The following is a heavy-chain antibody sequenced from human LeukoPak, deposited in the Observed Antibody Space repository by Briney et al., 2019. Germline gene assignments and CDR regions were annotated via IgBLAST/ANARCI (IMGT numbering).Heavy chain of an antibody. CDR2: ISYDGSNK. V-gene: IGHV3-30*04. D-gene: IGHD2-15*01. CDR1: GFTFSSYA. Sequence: GGSLRLSCAASGFTFSSYAMSWVRQAPGKGLEWVAVISYDGSNKYYADSVKGRFTISRDNSKNTLYLQMNSPRAEDTAVYYCARGGPDYYYYYGMDVWGQGTTVTVSS. CDR3: ARGGPDYYYYYGMDV. J-gene: IGHJ6*02.